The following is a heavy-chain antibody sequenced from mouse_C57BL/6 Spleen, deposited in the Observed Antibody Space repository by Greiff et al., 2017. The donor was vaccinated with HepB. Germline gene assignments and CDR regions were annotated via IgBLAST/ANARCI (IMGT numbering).Heavy chain of an antibody. Sequence: QVQLQQSGPELVKPGASVKISCKASGYAFSSSWMNWVKPRPGKGLEWIGRIYPGDGDTNYNGTFKGKATLTADKSSSTAYMQLSSLTSEDSAVYFCARFGAYFDVWGTGTTVTVSS. CDR3: ARFGAYFDV. D-gene: IGHD1-1*02. CDR1: GYAFSSSW. V-gene: IGHV1-82*01. CDR2: IYPGDGDT. J-gene: IGHJ1*03.